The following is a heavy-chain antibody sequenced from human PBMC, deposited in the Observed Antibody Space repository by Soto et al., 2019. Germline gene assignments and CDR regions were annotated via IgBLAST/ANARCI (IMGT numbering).Heavy chain of an antibody. V-gene: IGHV4-39*01. CDR1: GGSISSSSYY. CDR2: IYYSGST. J-gene: IGHJ4*02. D-gene: IGHD5-12*01. Sequence: SETLSLTCTVSGGSISSSSYYWGWIRQPPGKGLEWIGSIYYSGSTYYNPSLKSRVTISVDTSKNQFSLKLSSVTAADTAVYYCARLSRGEPYYFDYWGQGTLVTVSS. CDR3: ARLSRGEPYYFDY.